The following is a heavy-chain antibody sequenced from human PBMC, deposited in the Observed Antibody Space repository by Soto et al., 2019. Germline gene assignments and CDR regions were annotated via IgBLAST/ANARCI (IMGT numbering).Heavy chain of an antibody. CDR3: ARDVVNYYDSSGYFDY. D-gene: IGHD3-22*01. J-gene: IGHJ4*02. CDR2: TYSSGTT. V-gene: IGHV4-4*07. CDR1: GGSISSYY. Sequence: TSEALSLTCTVSGGSISSYYWSWIRQPAEKGLEWIGRTYSSGTTNYNPSLKSRVTMSVDTSKNQFSLKLSSVTAADTAVYYCARDVVNYYDSSGYFDYWGQGTLVTVSS.